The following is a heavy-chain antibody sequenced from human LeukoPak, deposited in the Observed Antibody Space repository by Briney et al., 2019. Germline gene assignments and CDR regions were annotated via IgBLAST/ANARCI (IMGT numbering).Heavy chain of an antibody. Sequence: ASETLSLTCTVSGVSISSYYWTWIRQPPGKGLEWVGFISNSAITDYNPSLKSRVTISVDTSKDQFSLKLSSVTAADTAVYYCARHRPGGNSFDAFDIWGQGTMVTVSS. CDR3: ARHRPGGNSFDAFDI. CDR2: ISNSAIT. CDR1: GVSISSYY. V-gene: IGHV4-59*08. J-gene: IGHJ3*02. D-gene: IGHD4-23*01.